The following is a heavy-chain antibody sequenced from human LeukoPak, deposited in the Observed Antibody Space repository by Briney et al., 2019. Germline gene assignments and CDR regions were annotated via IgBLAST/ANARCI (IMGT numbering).Heavy chain of an antibody. CDR3: ARGGQQWRGGNYFDS. Sequence: ASVKVSCKASGYTFTDYALHWVRQAPGQSFEWMGWITTGRGETRYSQDFQRRITLTRDKSANTVYMDLSDLTSEDTAIYYCARGGQQWRGGNYFDSWGQGTLVAVSS. CDR2: ITTGRGET. D-gene: IGHD6-19*01. V-gene: IGHV1-3*03. J-gene: IGHJ4*02. CDR1: GYTFTDYA.